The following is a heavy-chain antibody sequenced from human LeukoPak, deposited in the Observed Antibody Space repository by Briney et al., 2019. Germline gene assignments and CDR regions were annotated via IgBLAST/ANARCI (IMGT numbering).Heavy chain of an antibody. V-gene: IGHV4-4*07. CDR3: AGNYDILTGPPFDY. Sequence: PSETLSLTCTVSGGSINSYYWSWIRQPAGKGLEWIGRIYSSGTINYNPSLKSRVTMSVDTSKNQFSLKLSSVTAADTAVYYCAGNYDILTGPPFDYWGQGTLVTVSS. J-gene: IGHJ4*02. D-gene: IGHD3-9*01. CDR1: GGSINSYY. CDR2: IYSSGTI.